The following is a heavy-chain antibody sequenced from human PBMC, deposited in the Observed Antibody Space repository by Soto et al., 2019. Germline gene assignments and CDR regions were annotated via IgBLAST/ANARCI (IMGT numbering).Heavy chain of an antibody. Sequence: PGGSLRLSCAASGFDLNDFGIHWVRQAPGKGLEWVAHIWYDGKRKNYVDSVKGRLTVSRDSSNNTVYLQMNSLRVEDTAVYYCAKENTPPYFDYWGQGALVTVS. D-gene: IGHD2-15*01. V-gene: IGHV3-33*06. CDR1: GFDLNDFG. CDR2: IWYDGKRK. J-gene: IGHJ4*02. CDR3: AKENTPPYFDY.